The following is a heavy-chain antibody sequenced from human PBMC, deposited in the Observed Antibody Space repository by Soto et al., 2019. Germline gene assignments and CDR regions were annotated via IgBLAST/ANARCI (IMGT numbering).Heavy chain of an antibody. CDR2: MNPNSAST. D-gene: IGHD1-26*01. Sequence: GASVKVSCKASGYTFTNYDISWVRQATGQGLEWMGWMNPNSASTGYAQKFQGRVSMTRDTSTNTAYMELSSLRSEDTAIYYCARMATSGTLNWFDPWGQGTLVTVSS. CDR1: GYTFTNYD. J-gene: IGHJ5*02. CDR3: ARMATSGTLNWFDP. V-gene: IGHV1-8*01.